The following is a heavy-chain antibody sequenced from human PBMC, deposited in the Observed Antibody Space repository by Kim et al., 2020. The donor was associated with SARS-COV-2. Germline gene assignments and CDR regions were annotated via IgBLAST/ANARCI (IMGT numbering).Heavy chain of an antibody. V-gene: IGHV3-33*01. CDR2: IWYDVGNK. CDR1: GFTFSTYG. Sequence: GGSLRLSCAASGFTFSTYGMHWVRQAPGEGLEWVAVIWYDVGNKYYADSVKGRFTISRDISKNTLFLQMNSLRAEDTAVYYCARAWREEAVGDFGYWGQGTLVTVSS. J-gene: IGHJ4*02. CDR3: ARAWREEAVGDFGY. D-gene: IGHD6-19*01.